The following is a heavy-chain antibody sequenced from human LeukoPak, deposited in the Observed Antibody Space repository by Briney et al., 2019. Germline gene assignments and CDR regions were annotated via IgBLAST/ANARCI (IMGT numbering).Heavy chain of an antibody. D-gene: IGHD1-1*01. CDR3: ARDGTVDKKGWVYFDH. CDR1: GFAFSSFE. Sequence: GGSLRLSCVGSGFAFSSFELNWVGQAPGKGLEWIAHMSSTGDDVHYADSLMGRFTISRDNAKNSLYLQIHSLRAEDTAVYYCARDGTVDKKGWVYFDHWGQGALVTVSS. CDR2: MSSTGDDV. V-gene: IGHV3-48*03. J-gene: IGHJ4*02.